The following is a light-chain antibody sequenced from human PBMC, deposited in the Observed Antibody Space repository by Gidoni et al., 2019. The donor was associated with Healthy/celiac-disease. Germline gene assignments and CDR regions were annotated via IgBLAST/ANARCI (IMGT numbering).Light chain of an antibody. CDR1: QSILWRSDNRNY. CDR2: WAS. CDR3: QHYWTHLGA. Sequence: DIVFTHSPYSLLVSLCERATSKCKSSQSILWRSDNRNYLSWFQQRPGQPPKLLISWASMRESGVPERFIGSGSGTDFTLTITRLQAEDVAVYYCQHYWTHLGAFGQGTKLEI. J-gene: IGKJ2*01. V-gene: IGKV4-1*01.